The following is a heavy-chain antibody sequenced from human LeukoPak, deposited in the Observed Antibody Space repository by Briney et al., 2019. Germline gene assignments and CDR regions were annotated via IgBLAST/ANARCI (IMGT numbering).Heavy chain of an antibody. CDR2: IYTSGST. CDR3: VRGRAVAGQNPYFDY. D-gene: IGHD6-19*01. V-gene: IGHV4-4*07. CDR1: GGSISSYY. Sequence: KTSETLFLTCTVSGGSISSYYWSWIRQPAGKGLEWIGRIYTSGSTNYNPSLKSRVTMSVDTSKNQFSLKLSSVTAADTAVYYCVRGRAVAGQNPYFDYWGQGTLVTVSS. J-gene: IGHJ4*02.